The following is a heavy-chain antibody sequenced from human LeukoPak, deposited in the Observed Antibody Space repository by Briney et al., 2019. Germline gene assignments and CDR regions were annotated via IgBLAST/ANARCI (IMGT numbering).Heavy chain of an antibody. J-gene: IGHJ5*02. CDR1: GYTFTSYG. D-gene: IGHD6-13*01. CDR3: ARDRGSSSWYVWFDP. V-gene: IGHV1-18*01. CDR2: ISAYNGNT. Sequence: ASVKVSCKASGYTFTSYGISWVRQAPGQGLEWMGWISAYNGNTNYAQKLQGRVTMTTGTSTSTAYMELRSLRSDNTAVYYCARDRGSSSWYVWFDPWGQETLVTVSS.